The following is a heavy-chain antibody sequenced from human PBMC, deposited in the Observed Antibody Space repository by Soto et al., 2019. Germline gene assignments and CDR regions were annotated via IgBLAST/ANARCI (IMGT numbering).Heavy chain of an antibody. J-gene: IGHJ6*02. CDR2: ISAYNGNT. D-gene: IGHD6-13*01. CDR3: ARDRSSSWYGMDV. Sequence: PGQGLEWMGWISAYNGNTNYAQKFQGWVTMTRDTSISTAYMELSRLRSDDTAVYYCARDRSSSWYGMDVWGQGTTVTVTS. V-gene: IGHV1-2*04.